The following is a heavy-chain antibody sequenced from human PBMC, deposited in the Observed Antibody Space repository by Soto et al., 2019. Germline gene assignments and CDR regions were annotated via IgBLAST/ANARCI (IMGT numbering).Heavy chain of an antibody. V-gene: IGHV1-69*13. Sequence: ASVKVSCKASGGTFSSYAISWVRQAPGQGLEWMGGIIPIFGTANYAQKFQGRVTITADESTSTAYMELSSLRSEDTAVYYCARDFSGSYAFDIWGQGTMVTVSS. CDR2: IIPIFGTA. CDR3: ARDFSGSYAFDI. J-gene: IGHJ3*02. CDR1: GGTFSSYA. D-gene: IGHD1-26*01.